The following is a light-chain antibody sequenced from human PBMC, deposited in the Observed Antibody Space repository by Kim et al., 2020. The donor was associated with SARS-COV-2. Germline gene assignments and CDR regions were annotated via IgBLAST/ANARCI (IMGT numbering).Light chain of an antibody. CDR3: QQFGSSPFT. CDR1: QSVNSGY. CDR2: GAS. V-gene: IGKV3-20*01. Sequence: EIVLTQSPGTLSLSPGERATLSCRASQSVNSGYLAWFQRKPGQAPRLLIYGASSRATGIPDRFSGSGSGTDFTLTISRLEPEDFAVYYCQQFGSSPFTFGPGTKVDIK. J-gene: IGKJ3*01.